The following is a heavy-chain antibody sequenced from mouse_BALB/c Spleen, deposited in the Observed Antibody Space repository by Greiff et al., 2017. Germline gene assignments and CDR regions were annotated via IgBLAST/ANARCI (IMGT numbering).Heavy chain of an antibody. Sequence: EVMLVESGGGLVQPGGSLKLSCAASGFTFSSYTMSWVRQTPEKRLEWVAYISNGGGSTYYPDTVKGRFTISRDNAKNTLYLQMSSLKSEDTAMYYCARWGVVEPYFDYWGQGTTLTVSS. D-gene: IGHD1-1*01. J-gene: IGHJ2*01. CDR3: ARWGVVEPYFDY. CDR2: ISNGGGST. V-gene: IGHV5-12-2*01. CDR1: GFTFSSYT.